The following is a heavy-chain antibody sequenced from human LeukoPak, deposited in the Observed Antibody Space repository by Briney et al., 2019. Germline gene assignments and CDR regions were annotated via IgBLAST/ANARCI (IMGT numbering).Heavy chain of an antibody. Sequence: SETLSLTCTVSGGFISSYYWSWIRQPPGKGLEWIGYIYYSGSTNYNPSLKSRVTISVDTSKNQFSLKLSSVTAADTAVYYCARQDGRRRYFDYWGQGTLVTVSP. V-gene: IGHV4-59*01. D-gene: IGHD5-24*01. CDR1: GGFISSYY. CDR3: ARQDGRRRYFDY. J-gene: IGHJ4*02. CDR2: IYYSGST.